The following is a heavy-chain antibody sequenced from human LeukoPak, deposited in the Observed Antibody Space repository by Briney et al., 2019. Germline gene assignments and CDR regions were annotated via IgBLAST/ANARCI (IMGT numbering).Heavy chain of an antibody. D-gene: IGHD5-12*01. CDR3: ARGRYSGTTYYFDY. Sequence: GGSLRLSCAASGFTFSTSWMSWVRQVPGKGLEWVANIKKDGSESYYVDSVKGRFTISRDNAKNSLYLQMNSLRAEDTAMYYCARGRYSGTTYYFDYWGQGTLVTVSS. J-gene: IGHJ4*02. CDR2: IKKDGSES. CDR1: GFTFSTSW. V-gene: IGHV3-7*03.